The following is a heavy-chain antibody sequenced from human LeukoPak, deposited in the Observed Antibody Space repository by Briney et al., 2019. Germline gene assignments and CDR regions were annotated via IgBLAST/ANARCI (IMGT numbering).Heavy chain of an antibody. J-gene: IGHJ4*02. CDR3: ARGRNWGIDY. D-gene: IGHD7-27*01. CDR1: GGSFSGYY. Sequence: PSETLSLTCAVYGGSFSGYYWSWIRQPPGKGLEWIGEINHSGSTNYNPSLKSRVTISVDTSKNQFSLKLSSVTAADTAVYYCARGRNWGIDYWGQGTLVTVSS. V-gene: IGHV4-34*01. CDR2: INHSGST.